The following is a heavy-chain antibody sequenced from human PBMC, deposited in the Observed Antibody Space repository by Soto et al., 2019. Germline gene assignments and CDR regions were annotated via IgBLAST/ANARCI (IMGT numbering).Heavy chain of an antibody. Sequence: GGSLRLSCAASGFTFSNAWMNWVRQAPGKGLEWVGRIKSKTDGGTTDYAAPVKGRFTISRDDSKNTLYLQMNSLKTENTAVYYCTTENPADYGMDVWGQGTTVTVSS. CDR3: TTENPADYGMDV. CDR2: IKSKTDGGTT. V-gene: IGHV3-15*07. J-gene: IGHJ6*02. CDR1: GFTFSNAW. D-gene: IGHD2-2*01.